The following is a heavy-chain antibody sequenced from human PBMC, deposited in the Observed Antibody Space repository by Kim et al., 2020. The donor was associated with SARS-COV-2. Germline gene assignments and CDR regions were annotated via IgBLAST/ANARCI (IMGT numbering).Heavy chain of an antibody. J-gene: IGHJ5*02. D-gene: IGHD3-10*01. V-gene: IGHV4-39*01. Sequence: YYNPSLKSRVTISVDTSKNQFSLKLSSVTAADTTVYYCARHVIQGSWFDPWGQGTLVTVSS. CDR3: ARHVIQGSWFDP.